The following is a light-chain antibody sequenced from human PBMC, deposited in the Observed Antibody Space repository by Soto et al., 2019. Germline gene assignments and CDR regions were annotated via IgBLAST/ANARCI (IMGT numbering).Light chain of an antibody. CDR2: GAT. CDR3: QQSYSTPIT. Sequence: DIQMTQSPSSLSASVGDRVTISCRASHSISNYLNWYQHRPGKAPNLLISGATSLQSGVPSRFSGSESGTHFSLIISSLQPEDSATYYCQQSYSTPITFGQGTRLEIK. CDR1: HSISNY. V-gene: IGKV1-39*01. J-gene: IGKJ5*01.